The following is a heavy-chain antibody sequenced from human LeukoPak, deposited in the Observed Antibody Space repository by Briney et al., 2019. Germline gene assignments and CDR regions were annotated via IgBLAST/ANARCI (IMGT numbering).Heavy chain of an antibody. CDR1: GYTFTGYY. CDR2: INPNSGGT. D-gene: IGHD3-10*01. CDR3: ARAGPGNTMVRGVLRMLNNWLDP. Sequence: GASVKVSCKASGYTFTGYYMHWVRQAPGQGLEWMGWINPNSGGTNYAQKFQGRVTMTRDTSISTAYMELSRLRSDDTAVYYCARAGPGNTMVRGVLRMLNNWLDPWGQGTLVTVSS. J-gene: IGHJ5*02. V-gene: IGHV1-2*02.